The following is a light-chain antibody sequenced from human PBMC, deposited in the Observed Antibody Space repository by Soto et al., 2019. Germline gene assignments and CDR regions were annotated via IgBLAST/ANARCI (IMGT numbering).Light chain of an antibody. V-gene: IGKV3-20*01. J-gene: IGKJ1*01. CDR2: GAS. Sequence: EIVLTQSPGTLSLSPGERATLSCRASQSVSSTYLVWYQQKPGQAPRLLIYGASSRATGIPDRFSGSGSGTDFTLTIARLEPEDFAVYYCQQYGRSPPWTFGQGTKVDIK. CDR1: QSVSSTY. CDR3: QQYGRSPPWT.